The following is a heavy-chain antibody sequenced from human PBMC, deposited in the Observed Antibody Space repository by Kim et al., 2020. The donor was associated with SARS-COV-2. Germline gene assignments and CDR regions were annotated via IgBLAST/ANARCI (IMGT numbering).Heavy chain of an antibody. J-gene: IGHJ6*02. Sequence: SETLSLTCTVSGGSISSYYWSWIRQPPGKGLEWIGYIYYSGSTNYNPSLKSRVTISVDTSKNQFSLKLSSVTAADTAVYYCSRNLALAGIAAAGTTPRYYYYGMDVRGQGTTVTVSS. CDR3: SRNLALAGIAAAGTTPRYYYYGMDV. CDR2: IYYSGST. CDR1: GGSISSYY. V-gene: IGHV4-59*01. D-gene: IGHD6-13*01.